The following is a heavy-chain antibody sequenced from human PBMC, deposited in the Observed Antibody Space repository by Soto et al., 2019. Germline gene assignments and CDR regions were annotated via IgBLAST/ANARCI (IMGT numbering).Heavy chain of an antibody. CDR1: GYSISSGYY. CDR3: ARGEVLWYHGAFDI. CDR2: IYHSGST. V-gene: IGHV4-38-2*01. D-gene: IGHD3-10*01. J-gene: IGHJ3*02. Sequence: NPSETLSLTCAVSGYSISSGYYWGWIRQPPGKGLEWIGSIYHSGSTYYNPSLKSRVTISVDTSKNQFSLKLSSVTAADTAVYYCARGEVLWYHGAFDIWGQGTMVTVSS.